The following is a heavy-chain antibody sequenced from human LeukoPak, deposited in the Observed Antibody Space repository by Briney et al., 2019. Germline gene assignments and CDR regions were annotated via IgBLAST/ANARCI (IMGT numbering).Heavy chain of an antibody. J-gene: IGHJ5*02. CDR3: APQQTYSPYNWFDP. V-gene: IGHV3-74*03. D-gene: IGHD5-12*01. Sequence: RGSLRLSCVGSGFTISNYWMHWVRQAPGTGLVWVSRIHPDGSITTYADSVKGRFTISRDNAKNTLYLQMNSLRAEDTAVYYCAPQQTYSPYNWFDPWGQGTLVTVSS. CDR1: GFTISNYW. CDR2: IHPDGSIT.